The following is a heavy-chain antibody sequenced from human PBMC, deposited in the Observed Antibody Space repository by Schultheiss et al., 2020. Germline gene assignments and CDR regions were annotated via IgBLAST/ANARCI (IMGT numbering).Heavy chain of an antibody. Sequence: ETLSLTCTVSGGSISSYYWSWIRQPPGKGLEWIGYIYYSGSTNYNPSLKSRVTISVDTSKNQFSLKLSSVTAADTAVYYCARDPTEYPGHWFDPWGQGTLVTVSS. CDR2: IYYSGST. V-gene: IGHV4-59*01. J-gene: IGHJ5*02. CDR1: GGSISSYY. D-gene: IGHD2-2*02. CDR3: ARDPTEYPGHWFDP.